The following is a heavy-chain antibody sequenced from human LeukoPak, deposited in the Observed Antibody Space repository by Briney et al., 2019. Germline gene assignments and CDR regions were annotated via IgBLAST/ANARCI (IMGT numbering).Heavy chain of an antibody. CDR1: GFTFSNAW. V-gene: IGHV3-15*01. Sequence: GGSLRLSCAASGFTFSNAWMSWVRQAPGKGLEWVGRIKSKTDGGTTDYAAPVKGRFTISRDDSKNTLYLQMNSLRAEDTAVYYCAKRYSESQALFDYWGQGTLVTVSS. CDR2: IKSKTDGGTT. D-gene: IGHD1-26*01. CDR3: AKRYSESQALFDY. J-gene: IGHJ4*02.